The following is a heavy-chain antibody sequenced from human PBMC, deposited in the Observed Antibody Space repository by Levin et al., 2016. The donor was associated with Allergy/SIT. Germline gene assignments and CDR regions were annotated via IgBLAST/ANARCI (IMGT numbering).Heavy chain of an antibody. V-gene: IGHV4-34*01. Sequence: WIRQPPGKGLEWVGEINHSGRTNSYPSLKSRVTISVDTPRNQFSLKLNSVTAADTAVYYCARVGHCPNGVCRANYFYGMDVWGQGTTVTVSS. D-gene: IGHD2-8*01. J-gene: IGHJ6*02. CDR3: ARVGHCPNGVCRANYFYGMDV. CDR2: INHSGRT.